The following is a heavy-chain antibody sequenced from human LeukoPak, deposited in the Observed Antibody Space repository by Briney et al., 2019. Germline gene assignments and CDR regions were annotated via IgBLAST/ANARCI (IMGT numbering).Heavy chain of an antibody. D-gene: IGHD4-23*01. CDR1: GGSITSNHYY. V-gene: IGHV4-39*01. Sequence: SETLSLTCTVSGGSITSNHYYWGWIGQPPGKGLEWIGSISYGGSTHYNPSLKSRVTMSVDTSKNQFSLKLRSVTATDTAVYHCATSPGADYGGDHWFDPWGQGTLVTVSS. CDR2: ISYGGST. CDR3: ATSPGADYGGDHWFDP. J-gene: IGHJ5*02.